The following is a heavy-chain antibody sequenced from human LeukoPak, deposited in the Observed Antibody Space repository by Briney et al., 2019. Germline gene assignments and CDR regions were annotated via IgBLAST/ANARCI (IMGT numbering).Heavy chain of an antibody. D-gene: IGHD2-15*01. CDR2: ISSSGSTI. CDR3: ARDSRYCSGGSCYSVGGPDY. Sequence: PGGSLRLSCAASGFTFSNAWMNWVRQAPGKGLEWVSYISSSGSTIYYADSVKGRFTISRDNAKNSLYLQMNSLRAEDTAVYYCARDSRYCSGGSCYSVGGPDYWGQGTLVTVSS. CDR1: GFTFSNAW. J-gene: IGHJ4*02. V-gene: IGHV3-48*04.